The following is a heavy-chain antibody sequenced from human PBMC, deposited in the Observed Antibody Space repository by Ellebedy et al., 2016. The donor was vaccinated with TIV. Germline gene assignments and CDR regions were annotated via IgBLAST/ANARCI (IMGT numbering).Heavy chain of an antibody. CDR1: GGTFSSYA. CDR3: AREEYYDILTGYSISGFDY. CDR2: TIPILDIA. Sequence: ASVKVSCRASGGTFSSYAISWVRQAPGQGLEWMGRTIPILDIANYAQKFQGRVTITADKSTSRAYMELSSLRSEDTAVYYCAREEYYDILTGYSISGFDYWGQGTLVTVSS. D-gene: IGHD3-9*01. V-gene: IGHV1-69*04. J-gene: IGHJ4*02.